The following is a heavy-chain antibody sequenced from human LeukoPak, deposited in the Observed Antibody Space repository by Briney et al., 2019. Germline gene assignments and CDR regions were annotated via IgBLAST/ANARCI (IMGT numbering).Heavy chain of an antibody. CDR3: AISRPGAFDI. V-gene: IGHV4-34*01. CDR2: INHSGST. J-gene: IGHJ3*02. Sequence: SETLSLTCAVYGGSFSGYYWSWIRPPPGKGLEWIGEINHSGSTNYNPSLKSRVTISVDTSKNQFSLKLSSVTAADTAVYYCAISRPGAFDIWGQGTMVTVSS. CDR1: GGSFSGYY.